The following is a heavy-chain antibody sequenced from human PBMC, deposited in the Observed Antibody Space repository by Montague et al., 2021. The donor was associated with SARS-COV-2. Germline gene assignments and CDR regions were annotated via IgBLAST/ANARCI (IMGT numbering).Heavy chain of an antibody. CDR2: IYYSGST. CDR3: ARREDYYGSGSYPN. V-gene: IGHV4-39*01. Sequence: SETLSLTYTVSGGSISSSSYCWGWIRQPPGKGLEWIGSIYYSGSTYYNPSLKSRVTISVDASKNQFSLKLSSVTAADTAVYYCARREDYYGSGSYPNWGQGTLVTVSS. D-gene: IGHD3-10*01. J-gene: IGHJ4*02. CDR1: GGSISSSSYC.